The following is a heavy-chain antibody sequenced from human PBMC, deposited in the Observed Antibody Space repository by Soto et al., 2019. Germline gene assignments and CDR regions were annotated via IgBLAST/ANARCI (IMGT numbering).Heavy chain of an antibody. CDR2: IYATGST. CDR1: GASLAGYD. D-gene: IGHD1-1*01. Sequence: SETLSLTCTVSGASLAGYDWNWIRQPPGKGLEWVGLIYATGSTDYNPSLKTRLTMSVYMSKKQFPLTLMSVTAADTAMYYCVRDGTKNLRDWFDPWGQGILVTVSS. V-gene: IGHV4-4*07. J-gene: IGHJ5*02. CDR3: VRDGTKNLRDWFDP.